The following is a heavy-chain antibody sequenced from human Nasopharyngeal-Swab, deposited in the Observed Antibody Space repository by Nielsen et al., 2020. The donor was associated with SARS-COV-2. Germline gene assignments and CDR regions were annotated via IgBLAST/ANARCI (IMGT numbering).Heavy chain of an antibody. Sequence: ASVKVSCKAFGYTFTSYYMHWVRQAPGQGLEWMGWINPHSRGTKYAQKFQGRVTMTSDTSINTAYMELRRLRSDDTAVYYCARDDYGDYGYFGHWGQGTLVTVSS. V-gene: IGHV1-2*02. J-gene: IGHJ4*02. D-gene: IGHD4-17*01. CDR2: INPHSRGT. CDR3: ARDDYGDYGYFGH. CDR1: GYTFTSYY.